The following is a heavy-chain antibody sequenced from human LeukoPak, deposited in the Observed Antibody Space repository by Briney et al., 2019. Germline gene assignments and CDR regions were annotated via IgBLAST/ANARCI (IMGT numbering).Heavy chain of an antibody. CDR2: ISAYDGNT. CDR3: ARGGLYYYYYYMDV. CDR1: GYSFTNYA. J-gene: IGHJ6*03. Sequence: GASVKVSCKASGYSFTNYAIPWVRQAPGQRLEWMGWISAYDGNTNYAQKLQGRVTMTTDTSTSTAYMELRSLRSDDTAVYYCARGGLYYYYYYMDVWGKGTTVTVSS. V-gene: IGHV1-18*01.